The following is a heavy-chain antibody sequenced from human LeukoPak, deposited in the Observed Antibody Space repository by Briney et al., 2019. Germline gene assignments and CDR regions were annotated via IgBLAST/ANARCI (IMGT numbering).Heavy chain of an antibody. D-gene: IGHD6-19*01. Sequence: GGSLRLSCAASGFTYNTFSMNWVLQAPGKGPEWVSYISSSGTTTYYADSVKGRFTISRDNAKNSLYLQMNSLRAEDTAVYYCAKDRDIAVAGGNFQHWGQGTLVTVSS. CDR3: AKDRDIAVAGGNFQH. CDR2: ISSSGTTT. CDR1: GFTYNTFS. V-gene: IGHV3-48*04. J-gene: IGHJ1*01.